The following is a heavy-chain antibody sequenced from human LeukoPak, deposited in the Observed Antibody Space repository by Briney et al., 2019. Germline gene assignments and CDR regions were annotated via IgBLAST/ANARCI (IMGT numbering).Heavy chain of an antibody. V-gene: IGHV3-9*01. D-gene: IGHD5-18*01. CDR2: ISWNSGSI. Sequence: GGSLRLSCAASGFAVSIRYMSWVRQAPGKGLEWVSGISWNSGSICYADSVKGRFTISRDNAKNSLYLQMNSLRAEDTALYYCAKAGRYSYGRDRGAFDIWGRGTMVTVSS. J-gene: IGHJ3*02. CDR3: AKAGRYSYGRDRGAFDI. CDR1: GFAVSIRY.